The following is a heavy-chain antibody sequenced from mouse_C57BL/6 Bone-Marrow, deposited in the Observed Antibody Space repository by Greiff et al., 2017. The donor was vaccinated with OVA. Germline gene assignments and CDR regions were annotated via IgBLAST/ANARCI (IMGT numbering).Heavy chain of an antibody. D-gene: IGHD1-1*01. Sequence: EVQVVESGGGLVQPKGSLKLSCAASGFTFNTYAMHWVRQAPGKGLEWVARIRSKSSNYATYYDDSVKDRFTISRDDSQSMLYLQMNNLKTEDTAMYYCVRRHGSSVSYWYFDVWGTGTTVTVSS. CDR2: IRSKSSNYAT. J-gene: IGHJ1*03. CDR1: GFTFNTYA. V-gene: IGHV10-3*01. CDR3: VRRHGSSVSYWYFDV.